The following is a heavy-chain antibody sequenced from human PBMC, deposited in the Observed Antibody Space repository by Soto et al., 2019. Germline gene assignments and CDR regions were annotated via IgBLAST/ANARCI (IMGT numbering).Heavy chain of an antibody. CDR1: GFTFSSYS. D-gene: IGHD3-10*01. J-gene: IGHJ4*02. V-gene: IGHV3-21*01. CDR3: ALLYGSGSYYNGFDY. CDR2: ISSSSSYI. Sequence: GGSLRLSCAASGFTFSSYSMNWVRQAPGKGLEWVSSISSSSSYIYYADSVKGRFTISRDNAKNSLYLQMNSLRAEDTAVYYCALLYGSGSYYNGFDYWGQGPLVPVSS.